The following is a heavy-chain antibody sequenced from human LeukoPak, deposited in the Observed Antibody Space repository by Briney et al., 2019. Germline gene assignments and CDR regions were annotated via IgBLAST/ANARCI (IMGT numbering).Heavy chain of an antibody. CDR2: ISSGGSTI. J-gene: IGHJ4*02. V-gene: IGHV3-48*02. Sequence: GALRLSCAASWVTLSDYNKKWVRPAPGKGLEWVSYISSGGSTIYYADSVKGRFTISRDNAKNSLYLQMNSLRDEDTAVYYCARRFDSWGQGTLVTVSS. CDR3: ARRFDS. CDR1: WVTLSDYN.